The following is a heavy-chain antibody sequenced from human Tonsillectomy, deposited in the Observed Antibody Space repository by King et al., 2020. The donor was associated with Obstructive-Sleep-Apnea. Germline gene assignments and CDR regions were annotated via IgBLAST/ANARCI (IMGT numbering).Heavy chain of an antibody. Sequence: QVQLQQWGAGLLEPSETLSLTCAVFGGSFSDYYWSWIRQPPGKGLEWIGEINHSGSTNYNPSLKSRVTISVDTSKNQFSLKLSSVTAADTAVYYCARGSGAAAVNWFDPWGQGTLVTVSS. CDR2: INHSGST. D-gene: IGHD6-13*01. V-gene: IGHV4-34*01. J-gene: IGHJ5*02. CDR3: ARGSGAAAVNWFDP. CDR1: GGSFSDYY.